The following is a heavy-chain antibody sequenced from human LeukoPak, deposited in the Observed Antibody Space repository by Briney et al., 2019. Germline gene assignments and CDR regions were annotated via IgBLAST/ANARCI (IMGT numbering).Heavy chain of an antibody. CDR2: INHSGST. CDR3: ARGNGRGWFLRPTDY. CDR1: GGSFSGYY. J-gene: IGHJ4*02. Sequence: SETLSLTCAVSGGSFSGYYWSWIRQPPGKGLEWMGEINHSGSTNYNPSLKSRVTISVHTSKNQFSLKLSSVTAADTAVYYCARGNGRGWFLRPTDYWGPGTLVTVSS. D-gene: IGHD6-19*01. V-gene: IGHV4-34*01.